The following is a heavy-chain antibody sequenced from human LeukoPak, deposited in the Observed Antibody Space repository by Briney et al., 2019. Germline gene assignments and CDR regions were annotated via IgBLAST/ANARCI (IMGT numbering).Heavy chain of an antibody. CDR1: GYTFTNYY. V-gene: IGHV1-46*04. D-gene: IGHD3-16*01. J-gene: IGHJ4*02. CDR3: ARAPANYGIDDY. Sequence: ASVKVSCKASGYTFTNYYMHWVRQAPGQGLEWVGIINPSVGSTSYAPKLQGRVTMTRDTSTNTVYMELSSLRSEDTAVYYCARAPANYGIDDYWGQGTLVTVSS. CDR2: INPSVGST.